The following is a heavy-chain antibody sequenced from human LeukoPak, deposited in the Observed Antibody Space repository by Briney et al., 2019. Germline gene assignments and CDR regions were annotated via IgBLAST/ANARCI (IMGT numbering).Heavy chain of an antibody. CDR1: GFTFSSYA. Sequence: TGGSLTLSCAAAGFTFSSYAMSWVRQAPGKGLEWVSAISGSGGRTYYADSVKGRFTISRDNSKNTLYLQMNSLRAEDTAVYYCAKSPLDIVLVVYAKYYFDYWGQGTLVTVSS. V-gene: IGHV3-23*01. D-gene: IGHD2-8*02. CDR2: ISGSGGRT. CDR3: AKSPLDIVLVVYAKYYFDY. J-gene: IGHJ4*02.